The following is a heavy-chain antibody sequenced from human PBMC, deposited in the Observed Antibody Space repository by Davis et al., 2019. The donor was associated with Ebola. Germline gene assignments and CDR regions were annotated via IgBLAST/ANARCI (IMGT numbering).Heavy chain of an antibody. J-gene: IGHJ4*02. D-gene: IGHD6-19*01. CDR2: ISYDGSNK. CDR3: ARDRTPNTAVAGRDFDY. V-gene: IGHV3-30*03. Sequence: GGSLRLSCAASGFTFSDYYMSWIRQAPGKGLDWVAVISYDGSNKFYADSVKGRFTISRDNSKNTLYVQMNSLRAEDTAVYYCARDRTPNTAVAGRDFDYWGQGTLVTVSS. CDR1: GFTFSDYY.